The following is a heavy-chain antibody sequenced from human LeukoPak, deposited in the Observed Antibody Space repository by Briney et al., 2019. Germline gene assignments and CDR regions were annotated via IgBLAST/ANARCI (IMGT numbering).Heavy chain of an antibody. D-gene: IGHD3-22*01. CDR2: IIPIFGTA. Sequence: ASVKVSCKASGGIFINYAISWVRQAPGHGLEWVGGIIPIFGTANYAQKFQRRVTITADESTRTAYMELSSLRSEDTAVYYCAREWDYDTSGYYYYYWGQGTLVTVSS. CDR1: GGIFINYA. J-gene: IGHJ4*02. V-gene: IGHV1-69*13. CDR3: AREWDYDTSGYYYYY.